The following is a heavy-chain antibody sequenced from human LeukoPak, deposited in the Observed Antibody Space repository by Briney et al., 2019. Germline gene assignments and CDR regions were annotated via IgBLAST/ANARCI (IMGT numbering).Heavy chain of an antibody. J-gene: IGHJ6*03. Sequence: GGSLRLSCAASGFTFSSYAMHWVRQAPGKGLEWVAVISYDGSNKYYADSVKGRFTISRDNSKNTLYLQMNSLRAEDTAVYYCARDSDDYGDYVSGYMDVWGKGTTVTISS. CDR1: GFTFSSYA. D-gene: IGHD4-17*01. CDR3: ARDSDDYGDYVSGYMDV. CDR2: ISYDGSNK. V-gene: IGHV3-30*04.